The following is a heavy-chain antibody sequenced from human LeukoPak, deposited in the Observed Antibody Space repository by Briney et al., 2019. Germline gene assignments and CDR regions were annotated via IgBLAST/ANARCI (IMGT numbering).Heavy chain of an antibody. D-gene: IGHD3-10*01. V-gene: IGHV1-2*02. J-gene: IGHJ6*02. CDR3: ARERAYGSRTNYYYYGMDV. Sequence: VASVKVSCKASGYTFTGYYMHWVRQAPGQGLEWMGWINPNSGGTNYAQKFQGRVTMTRDTSISTAYMELSRLTSDDTAVYYCARERAYGSRTNYYYYGMDVWGQGTTVTVSS. CDR1: GYTFTGYY. CDR2: INPNSGGT.